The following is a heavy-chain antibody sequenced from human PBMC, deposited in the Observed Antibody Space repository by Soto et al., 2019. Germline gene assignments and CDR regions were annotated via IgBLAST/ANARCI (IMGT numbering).Heavy chain of an antibody. CDR1: GFTFSSYA. CDR2: ISGSGGST. J-gene: IGHJ4*02. CDR3: AKVHSGSGWYKAPFDY. D-gene: IGHD6-19*01. Sequence: GGSLRLSCAASGFTFSSYAMSWVRQAPGKGLEWVSAISGSGGSTYYADSVKGRFTISRDNSKNTLYLQMNSLRAEDTAVYYCAKVHSGSGWYKAPFDYWGQGTLVTVSS. V-gene: IGHV3-23*01.